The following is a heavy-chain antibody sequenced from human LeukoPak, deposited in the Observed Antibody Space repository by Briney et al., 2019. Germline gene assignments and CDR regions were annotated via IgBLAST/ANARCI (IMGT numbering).Heavy chain of an antibody. V-gene: IGHV3-48*02. Sequence: GGFLRLSCAASGFTLSTYSMNWVRQAPGKGLEWVSYITGSSSTIHYADSVKGRFTISRDNAKNSLYLQMNSLRDEDTAVYYCTRDPNALDYWGQGTLVTVSS. CDR3: TRDPNALDY. CDR2: ITGSSSTI. CDR1: GFTLSTYS. J-gene: IGHJ4*02.